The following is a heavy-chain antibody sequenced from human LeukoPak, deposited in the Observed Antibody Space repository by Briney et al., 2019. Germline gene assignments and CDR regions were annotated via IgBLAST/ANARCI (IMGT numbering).Heavy chain of an antibody. CDR2: ISGSGGST. J-gene: IGHJ5*02. Sequence: GGSLRPSCAASGFTFSSYAMSWVRQAPGKGLEWVSAISGSGGSTYFADSVKGRFTISRDNSKNTLYLQMNSLRAEDTAVYYCAKDLSSSSWPAWFDPWGQGTLVTVSS. V-gene: IGHV3-23*01. CDR3: AKDLSSSSWPAWFDP. CDR1: GFTFSSYA. D-gene: IGHD6-13*01.